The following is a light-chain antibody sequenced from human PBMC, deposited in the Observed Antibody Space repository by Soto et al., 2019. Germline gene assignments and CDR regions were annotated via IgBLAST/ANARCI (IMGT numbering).Light chain of an antibody. CDR3: QQRSNWPLP. J-gene: IGKJ5*01. V-gene: IGKV3-11*01. Sequence: VVLTQSPATVSLSTQERATRSSRTSQSVSGYLAWYQQKPGQAPRLLIYDASSRATGIPARFSGTGSGTDFTLTIGSLEPEDFAVYYCQQRSNWPLPFGQGTRLEIK. CDR1: QSVSGY. CDR2: DAS.